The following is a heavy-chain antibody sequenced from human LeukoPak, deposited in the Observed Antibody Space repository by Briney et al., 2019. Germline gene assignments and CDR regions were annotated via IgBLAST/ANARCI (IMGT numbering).Heavy chain of an antibody. D-gene: IGHD2-2*02. Sequence: GGSLRLSCAASGFTFSNAWMSWVRQAPGKGLEWVGRIKSKTDGGTTDYAAPVKGRFTISRDDSKNTLYLQMNSLKTEDTAVYYCTTGEDSCSSTSCYNWGQGTLVTVSS. V-gene: IGHV3-15*01. CDR3: TTGEDSCSSTSCYN. J-gene: IGHJ4*02. CDR1: GFTFSNAW. CDR2: IKSKTDGGTT.